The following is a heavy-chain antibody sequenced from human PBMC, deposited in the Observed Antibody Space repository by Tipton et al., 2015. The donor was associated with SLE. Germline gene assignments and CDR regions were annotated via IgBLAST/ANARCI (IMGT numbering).Heavy chain of an antibody. Sequence: TLSLTCTVSGGSISSGSYYWSWIRQPAGKGLEWIGEITHYGSTNYNPSLKSRVTISVDTSKNLFSLKLSSVTAADTAVYYCARGLDYGDLDAFDIWGQGTMVTVSS. CDR2: ITHYGST. CDR1: GGSISSGSYY. D-gene: IGHD4-17*01. J-gene: IGHJ3*02. V-gene: IGHV4-61*09. CDR3: ARGLDYGDLDAFDI.